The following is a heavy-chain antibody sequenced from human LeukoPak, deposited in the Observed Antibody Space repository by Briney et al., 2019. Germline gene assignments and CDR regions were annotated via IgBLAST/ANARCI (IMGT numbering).Heavy chain of an antibody. CDR1: GGSFSGYY. CDR2: INHSGST. J-gene: IGHJ5*02. Sequence: SETLSLTCAVYGGSFSGYYWSWIRQPPGKGLEWIGEINHSGSTNYHPSLKSRVTISVDTSKNQFSLKLSSVTAADTAVYYCARGIAAAGKGNWFDPWGQGTLVTVSS. D-gene: IGHD6-13*01. CDR3: ARGIAAAGKGNWFDP. V-gene: IGHV4-34*01.